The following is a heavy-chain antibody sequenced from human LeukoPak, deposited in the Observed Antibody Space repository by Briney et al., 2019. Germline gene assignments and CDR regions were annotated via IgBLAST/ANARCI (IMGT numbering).Heavy chain of an antibody. CDR3: ARGTSLTTFLFDS. D-gene: IGHD4/OR15-4a*01. V-gene: IGHV4-59*01. CDR2: IYNSVRT. J-gene: IGHJ4*02. Sequence: SETLSLTCTVSGGSISSYYWSWIRQSPGKGLEWIGYIYNSVRTNYNPSLKSRVTISVDTSKNQFSLKLSSVTAADTAVYYRARGTSLTTFLFDSWGQGTLVTVSS. CDR1: GGSISSYY.